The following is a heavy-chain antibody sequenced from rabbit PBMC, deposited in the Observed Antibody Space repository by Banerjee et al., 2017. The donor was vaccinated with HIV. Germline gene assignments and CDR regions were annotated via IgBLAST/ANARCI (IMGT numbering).Heavy chain of an antibody. J-gene: IGHJ2*01. Sequence: QEQLEESGGDLVKPGASLTLTCKASGFTLSSYWMWWVRQAPGKGLEWIGCIYFGSGSTYYASWAKGRFTISKTSSTTATLQMTSLTAADTATYFCARLHPGTSVYTGAFDPRGPGTLVTVS. CDR1: GFTLSSYW. D-gene: IGHD8-1*01. V-gene: IGHV1S45*01. CDR2: IYFGSGST. CDR3: ARLHPGTSVYTGAFDP.